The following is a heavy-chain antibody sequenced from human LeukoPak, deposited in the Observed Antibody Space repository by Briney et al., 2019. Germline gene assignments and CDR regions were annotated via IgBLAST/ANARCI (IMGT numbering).Heavy chain of an antibody. CDR2: IYYSGST. CDR3: ATSPVTTWWFDP. CDR1: GGSISSYY. J-gene: IGHJ5*02. D-gene: IGHD4-17*01. V-gene: IGHV4-59*01. Sequence: SETLSLTCTVSGGSISSYYWSWIRQPPGKGLEWIGYIYYSGSTNYNPSLKSRVAISVDTSKNQFSLKLSSVTAADTAVYYCATSPVTTWWFDPWGQGTLVTVSS.